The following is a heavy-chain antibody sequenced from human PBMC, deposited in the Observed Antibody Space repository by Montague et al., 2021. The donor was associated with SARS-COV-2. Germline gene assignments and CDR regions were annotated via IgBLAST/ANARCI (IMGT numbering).Heavy chain of an antibody. V-gene: IGHV4-39*01. Sequence: SETLSLTCTVSGGSISSSSYYWGWIRQPPGKGLEWIGSIYYSGSTYYNPSLKSRATISVDTSKNQFSLKLSSVTAADTAVYYCARRLWFGELLAGGDYGMDVWGQGTTVTVSS. D-gene: IGHD3-10*01. CDR2: IYYSGST. J-gene: IGHJ6*02. CDR3: ARRLWFGELLAGGDYGMDV. CDR1: GGSISSSSYY.